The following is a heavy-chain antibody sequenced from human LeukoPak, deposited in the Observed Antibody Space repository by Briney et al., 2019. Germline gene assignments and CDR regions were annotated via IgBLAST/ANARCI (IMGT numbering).Heavy chain of an antibody. V-gene: IGHV3-30-3*01. D-gene: IGHD3-16*01. CDR2: ISYDGSNK. CDR3: ARERGGDAFDI. CDR1: GFTFSSYA. J-gene: IGHJ3*02. Sequence: GGSLRLSCAASGFTFSSYAMHWVRQAPGKGLEWVAVISYDGSNKYYADSVKGRFTISRDNSKNTLYLQMNSLRAEDTAVYYCARERGGDAFDIWGQGTMVTVSS.